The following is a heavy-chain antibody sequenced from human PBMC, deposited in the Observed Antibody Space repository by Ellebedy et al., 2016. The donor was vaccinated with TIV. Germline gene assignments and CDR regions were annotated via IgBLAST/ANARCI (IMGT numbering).Heavy chain of an antibody. CDR3: ARHGGSSGWYIGWFDP. CDR2: IYYSGST. Sequence: MPSETLSLTCTVSGGSVSSGSYYWSWIRQPPGKGLEWIGYIYYSGSTNYNPSLKSRVTISVDTSKNQFSLKLSSVTAADTAVYYCARHGGSSGWYIGWFDPWGQGTLVTVSS. CDR1: GGSVSSGSYY. V-gene: IGHV4-61*01. D-gene: IGHD6-19*01. J-gene: IGHJ5*02.